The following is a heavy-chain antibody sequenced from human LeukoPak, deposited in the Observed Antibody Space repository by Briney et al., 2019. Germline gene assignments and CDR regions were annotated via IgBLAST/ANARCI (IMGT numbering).Heavy chain of an antibody. CDR1: GFIFSSHG. V-gene: IGHV3-23*01. CDR2: ISPSGDIT. CDR3: ASEATTVVTLELHDAFDI. J-gene: IGHJ3*02. D-gene: IGHD4-23*01. Sequence: GGTLRLSCAASGFIFSSHGMNWVRQAPGKGLEWVSGISPSGDITYYADSVKGRFTISRDNSKNTLYLQMNSLRAEDTAVYYCASEATTVVTLELHDAFDIWGQGTMVTVSS.